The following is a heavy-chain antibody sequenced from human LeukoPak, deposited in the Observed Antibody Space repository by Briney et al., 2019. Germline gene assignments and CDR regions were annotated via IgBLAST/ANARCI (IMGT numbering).Heavy chain of an antibody. CDR3: AKDTSSGYYGLFDY. D-gene: IGHD3-22*01. Sequence: GRSLILSCAASGFTFDDYAMHWVRQAPGKGLERVSGISWNSGRIGYADSVKGRFTISRDNAKNSLYLQMNSLRAEDMALYYCAKDTSSGYYGLFDYWGQGTLVAVSS. V-gene: IGHV3-9*03. CDR1: GFTFDDYA. CDR2: ISWNSGRI. J-gene: IGHJ4*02.